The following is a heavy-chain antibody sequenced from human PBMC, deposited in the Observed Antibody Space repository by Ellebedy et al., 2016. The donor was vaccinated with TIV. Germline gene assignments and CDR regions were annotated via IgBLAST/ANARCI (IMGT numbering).Heavy chain of an antibody. J-gene: IGHJ4*02. D-gene: IGHD2-8*01. Sequence: GESLKISCAASRFTFSNYTMHWVRQAPGKGLEWVAFISFHENNKFYADSVQGRFTISRDNSKNTLYLQMNRLITEDTAVYYCARGYRQFCTKGLCYTGFGIDYWGQGTLVTVSS. V-gene: IGHV3-30-3*01. CDR3: ARGYRQFCTKGLCYTGFGIDY. CDR2: ISFHENNK. CDR1: RFTFSNYT.